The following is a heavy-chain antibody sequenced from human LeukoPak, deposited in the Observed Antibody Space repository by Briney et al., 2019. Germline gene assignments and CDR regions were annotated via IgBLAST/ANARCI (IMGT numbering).Heavy chain of an antibody. Sequence: GGSLRLSCAASGFTFSSYEMNWVRPAPGKGLEWVSYISSSGSSIYYADSVKGRLTISRDNAKNSVYLQMNSLRVEDTALYYCASIPSRKQLVDYWGQGTLVTVSS. CDR2: ISSSGSSI. CDR1: GFTFSSYE. J-gene: IGHJ4*02. V-gene: IGHV3-48*03. D-gene: IGHD6-13*01. CDR3: ASIPSRKQLVDY.